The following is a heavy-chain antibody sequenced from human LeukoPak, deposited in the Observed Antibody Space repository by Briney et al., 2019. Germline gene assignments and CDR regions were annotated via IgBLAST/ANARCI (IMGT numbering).Heavy chain of an antibody. CDR3: ARYVDTNY. CDR1: GFTFGTFW. D-gene: IGHD5-18*01. J-gene: IGHJ4*02. Sequence: GGSLRLSCTASGFTFGTFWTTWVRHAPGKGVEWVANIKEEGYERYCVDSVKGRFTISRDNAKKSLSLQMNSLRAEDAAVHYCARYVDTNYWGQGTLVTVSS. V-gene: IGHV3-7*03. CDR2: IKEEGYER.